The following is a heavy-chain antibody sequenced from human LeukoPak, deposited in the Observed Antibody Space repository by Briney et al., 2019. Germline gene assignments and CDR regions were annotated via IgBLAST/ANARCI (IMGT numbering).Heavy chain of an antibody. CDR3: AKGLVVAFSGLFDY. Sequence: GGSLRLSCAASGFTSSSYAMSWVRQAPGKGLEWISAISGSGGSTYYADSVKGRFTISRDNSKNTLYLQMNSLRAEDTAVYYCAKGLVVAFSGLFDYWGQGTLVTVSS. CDR2: ISGSGGST. D-gene: IGHD5-12*01. J-gene: IGHJ4*02. V-gene: IGHV3-23*01. CDR1: GFTSSSYA.